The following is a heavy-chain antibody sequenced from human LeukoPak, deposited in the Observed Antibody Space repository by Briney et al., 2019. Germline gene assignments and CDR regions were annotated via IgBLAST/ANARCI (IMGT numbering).Heavy chain of an antibody. V-gene: IGHV3-74*01. CDR3: SSIVATIVN. Sequence: GGSLRLSCAASGFTSSNYWMHWVRQAPGKGPVWVSRINSDGSTTTYADSVKGRFTISRDNAKNTLYLQMNSLRAEDTAVYYCSSIVATIVNWGQGTLVTVSS. CDR1: GFTSSNYW. J-gene: IGHJ4*02. CDR2: INSDGSTT. D-gene: IGHD5-12*01.